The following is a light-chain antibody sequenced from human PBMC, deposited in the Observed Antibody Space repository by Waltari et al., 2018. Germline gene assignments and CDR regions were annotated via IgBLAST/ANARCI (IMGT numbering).Light chain of an antibody. Sequence: YVLTQPPSVSVAPGNTATLPCGGDHIERESWPWHQLNAGQAPVLVLFYDTDRPSGIPDRFSGSNSGNTATLTISWVEAGDEADYHCQVWDESANSGVFGGGTRLTVL. V-gene: IGLV3-21*01. CDR2: YDT. CDR1: HIERES. CDR3: QVWDESANSGV. J-gene: IGLJ3*02.